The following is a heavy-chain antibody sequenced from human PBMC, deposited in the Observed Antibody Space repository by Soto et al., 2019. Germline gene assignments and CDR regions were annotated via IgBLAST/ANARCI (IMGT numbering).Heavy chain of an antibody. V-gene: IGHV3-23*01. D-gene: IGHD4-17*01. Sequence: EVQLSESGGGLVQPGGSLRLSCAATGFTLRTNGMSWVRQAPGKGLEWVSSFSGSGDDTWYEASLKGRFTISRDNSKNTLYRQMNGLRAEDTALYYCAGHGGYSYLGQGTLVTVSS. CDR3: AGHGGYSY. J-gene: IGHJ4*02. CDR2: FSGSGDDT. CDR1: GFTLRTNG.